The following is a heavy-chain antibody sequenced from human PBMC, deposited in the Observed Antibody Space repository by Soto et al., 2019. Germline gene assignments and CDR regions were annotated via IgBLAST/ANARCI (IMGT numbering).Heavy chain of an antibody. D-gene: IGHD1-26*01. CDR1: GVSISTYY. J-gene: IGHJ4*02. V-gene: IGHV4-59*01. CDR2: ISYSGST. CDR3: AREVGAIDY. Sequence: QVQLQESGPGLVKPSETLSLTCTVFGVSISTYYWSWIRQPPGKGLEWIGYISYSGSTNYNPSLEGRVTISIDTSNTQFSLKLRSVTAADTAVYYCAREVGAIDYWGQGNLVTVSS.